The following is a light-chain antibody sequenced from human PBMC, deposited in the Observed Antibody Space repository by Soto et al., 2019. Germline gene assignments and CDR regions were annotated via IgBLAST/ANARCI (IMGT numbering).Light chain of an antibody. CDR3: QQYNSHSRT. Sequence: DIKMYNSPSTLSASEGDRVTITCRASQSISSWLAWYQQKPGKAPKLLIYDASSLESGVPSRFSGSGSGTEFTLTISSLQPDDFATYYCQQYNSHSRTFGQVGKVDI. J-gene: IGKJ1*01. CDR2: DAS. V-gene: IGKV1-5*01. CDR1: QSISSW.